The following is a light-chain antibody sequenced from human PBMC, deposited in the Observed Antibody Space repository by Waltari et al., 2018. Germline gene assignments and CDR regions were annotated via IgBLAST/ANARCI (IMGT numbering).Light chain of an antibody. J-gene: IGLJ3*02. CDR3: QSYDSSLWV. CDR2: EDN. V-gene: IGLV6-57*02. CDR1: SGSIASNY. Sequence: NFMLTQPHSVSESPGKTVTISCTGSSGSIASNYVQWYQQPPGSAPTTVIYEDNQRPSGVPDRFSGSIDSSSNSASLTISGLKTEDEADYYCQSYDSSLWVFGGGTKLTVL.